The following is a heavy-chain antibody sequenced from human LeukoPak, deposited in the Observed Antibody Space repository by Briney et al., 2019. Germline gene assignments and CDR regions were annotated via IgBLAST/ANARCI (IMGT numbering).Heavy chain of an antibody. D-gene: IGHD4-17*01. CDR1: GYPFSKYG. Sequence: ASVKVSCKASGYPFSKYGISWVRQAPGQGLEWMGWMSTYNANTYYAQNLLGRVSMTEDTFTNTAHMELRSLKSHDTAVYYCARDSDYGDPFHYWGQGSLVTVSS. CDR2: MSTYNANT. CDR3: ARDSDYGDPFHY. V-gene: IGHV1-18*01. J-gene: IGHJ4*02.